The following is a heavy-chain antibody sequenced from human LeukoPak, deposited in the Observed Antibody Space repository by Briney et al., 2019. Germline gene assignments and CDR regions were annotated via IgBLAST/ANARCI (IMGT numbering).Heavy chain of an antibody. J-gene: IGHJ4*02. V-gene: IGHV3-48*03. CDR3: ARMGGAPQG. CDR2: ISRSGTPI. CDR1: GFDFSNFE. D-gene: IGHD3-16*01. Sequence: GGSLRLSCAASGFDFSNFEMNWVRQAQGKGLEWIAYISRSGTPIYYADSVKGRFTISRDNAKSSLYLQMNFLRTEDTAVYLSARMGGAPQGWGQGAQVIVSS.